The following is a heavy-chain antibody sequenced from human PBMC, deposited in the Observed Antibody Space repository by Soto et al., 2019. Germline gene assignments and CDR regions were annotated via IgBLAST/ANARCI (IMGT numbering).Heavy chain of an antibody. V-gene: IGHV3-30*18. Sequence: PAGSMGLSCAASGVTFRSYGMHGVRQSPGKGLEWVAVISYYGSNKYYADSVKGRFTISRDNSKNTLYLQMNSLRAEDTAVYYCAKDWSDSSGYYYPTDLNWFDPWGQGTLVTVSS. J-gene: IGHJ5*02. CDR1: GVTFRSYG. CDR2: ISYYGSNK. CDR3: AKDWSDSSGYYYPTDLNWFDP. D-gene: IGHD3-22*01.